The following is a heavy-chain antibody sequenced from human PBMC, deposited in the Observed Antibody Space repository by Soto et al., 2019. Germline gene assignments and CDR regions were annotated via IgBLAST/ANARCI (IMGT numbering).Heavy chain of an antibody. CDR3: ARIIAARPDF. V-gene: IGHV4-39*01. CDR2: IYYSGKT. CDR1: GASIATSADY. D-gene: IGHD6-6*01. Sequence: QLQLQESGPGLVKPSETLSLTCTVSGASIATSADYWGWIRRPPGRVLEWVGSIYYSGKTFYNPSLKSRVTISVDTSKNQFSLKLDSVTAADTAVYYCARIIAARPDFWGQGNLVTVSS. J-gene: IGHJ4*02.